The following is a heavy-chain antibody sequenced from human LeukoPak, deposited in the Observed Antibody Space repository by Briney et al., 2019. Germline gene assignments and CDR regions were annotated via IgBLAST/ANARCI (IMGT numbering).Heavy chain of an antibody. J-gene: IGHJ4*02. CDR2: IIPIFGTA. V-gene: IGHV1-69*01. D-gene: IGHD2-15*01. CDR1: GGTFSSYA. CDR3: ARATSGYCSGGSCYQFDY. Sequence: SVKVSCKAFGGTFSSYAISWVRQAPGQGLEWMGGIIPIFGTANYAQKFQGRVTITADESTSTAYMELSSLRSEDTAVYYCARATSGYCSGGSCYQFDYWGQGTLVTVSS.